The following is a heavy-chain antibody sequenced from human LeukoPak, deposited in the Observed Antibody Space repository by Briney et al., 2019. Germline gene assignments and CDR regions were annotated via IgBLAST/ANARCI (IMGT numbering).Heavy chain of an antibody. V-gene: IGHV4-39*07. Sequence: SETLSLTCTVSGGSISSSSYYWSWIRPPPGKGLEWIGEINHSGSTNYNPSLKSRVTISVDTSKNQFSLKLSSVTAADTAVYYCARGGMATIAVDYWGQGTLVTVSS. J-gene: IGHJ4*02. CDR1: GGSISSSSYY. CDR3: ARGGMATIAVDY. D-gene: IGHD5-24*01. CDR2: INHSGST.